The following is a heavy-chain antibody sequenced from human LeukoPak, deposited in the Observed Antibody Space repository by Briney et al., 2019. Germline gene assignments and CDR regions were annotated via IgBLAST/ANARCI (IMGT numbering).Heavy chain of an antibody. V-gene: IGHV1-18*01. CDR2: ISAYNGNT. CDR1: GYTFTSYG. Sequence: GASAKVSCKASGYTFTSYGISWVRQAPGQGLEWMGWISAYNGNTNYAQKLQGRVTMTTDTSTSTAYMELRSLRSDDTAVYFCVRDGHRLYDYYYYYMDVWGKGTTVTVSS. CDR3: VRDGHRLYDYYYYYMDV. J-gene: IGHJ6*03. D-gene: IGHD2-2*02.